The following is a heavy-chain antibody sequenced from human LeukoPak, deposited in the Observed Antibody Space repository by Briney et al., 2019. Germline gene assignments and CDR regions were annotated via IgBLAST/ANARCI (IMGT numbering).Heavy chain of an antibody. CDR3: ARPQWLVTMGPWFDP. D-gene: IGHD6-19*01. V-gene: IGHV4-59*01. CDR2: IYYTGST. Sequence: SETLSLTCTVSGGSISSNYWSWIRQPPGKGLEGIGHIYYTGSTNYYNPSLKSRVTISVDTSKNQFSLKLNSVAAADTAVYYCARPQWLVTMGPWFDPWGQGTLVTVSS. J-gene: IGHJ5*02. CDR1: GGSISSNY.